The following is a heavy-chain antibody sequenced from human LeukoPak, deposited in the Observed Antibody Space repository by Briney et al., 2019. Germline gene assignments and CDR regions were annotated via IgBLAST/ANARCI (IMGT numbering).Heavy chain of an antibody. CDR1: GFTFSRYW. J-gene: IGHJ4*02. D-gene: IGHD4-11*01. CDR2: IKQDGSEK. CDR3: ARLYSNYGRD. Sequence: GGSLRLSCAASGFTFSRYWMSWVRQAPGKGLEWVANIKQDGSEKYYVDFVKGRFTISRDNAKNSLYLQMNSLRAEDTAVYYCARLYSNYGRDWGQGTLVTVSS. V-gene: IGHV3-7*01.